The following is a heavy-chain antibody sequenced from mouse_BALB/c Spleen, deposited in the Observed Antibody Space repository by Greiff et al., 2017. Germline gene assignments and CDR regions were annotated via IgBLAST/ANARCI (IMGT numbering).Heavy chain of an antibody. V-gene: IGHV5-17*02. CDR1: GFTFSSFG. CDR2: ISSGSSTI. CDR3: GRKSQLIWYFDV. Sequence: EVQRVESGGGLVQPGGSRKLSCAASGFTFSSFGMHWVRQAPEKGLEWVAYISSGSSTIYYADTVKGRFTISRDNPKNTLFLQMTSLRSEDTAMYYCGRKSQLIWYFDVWGAGTTVTVSS. J-gene: IGHJ1*01.